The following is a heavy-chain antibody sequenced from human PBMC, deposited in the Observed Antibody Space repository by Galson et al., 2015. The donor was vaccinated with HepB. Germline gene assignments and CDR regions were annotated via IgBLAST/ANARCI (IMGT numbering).Heavy chain of an antibody. D-gene: IGHD3-22*01. Sequence: SLRLSCAASGFTFSSYWMHWVRQAPGKGLVWVSRINSDGSSTSYADSVKGRFTISRDNAKNTLYLQMNSLRAEDTAVYYCARNYYDSSGYDDWGQGTLVTVSS. CDR1: GFTFSSYW. J-gene: IGHJ4*02. CDR3: ARNYYDSSGYDD. CDR2: INSDGSST. V-gene: IGHV3-74*01.